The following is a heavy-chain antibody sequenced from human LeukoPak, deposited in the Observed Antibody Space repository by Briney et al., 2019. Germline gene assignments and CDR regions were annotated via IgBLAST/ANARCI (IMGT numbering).Heavy chain of an antibody. CDR3: AKVAHVAVVAATPANFDY. CDR2: ISGSGGST. Sequence: GGSLRLSCAASGFTFSSYAMSWVRQAPGKGLEWVSAISGSGGSTYYADSVKGRFTISRDNSKNTLYLQMNSLRAEDTAVYYCAKVAHVAVVAATPANFDYWGQGTLVTVSS. D-gene: IGHD2-15*01. CDR1: GFTFSSYA. J-gene: IGHJ4*02. V-gene: IGHV3-23*01.